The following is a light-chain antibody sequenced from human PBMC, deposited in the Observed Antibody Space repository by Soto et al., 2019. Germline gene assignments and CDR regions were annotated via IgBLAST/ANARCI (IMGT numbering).Light chain of an antibody. CDR3: QQYGSSRWT. Sequence: EIVLTQSPGTLSLSPGERATLSCRASQSVSSSYLAWYQQKPGQAPRLLIYGASSRATGIPDRFSGSWSGTDFSLTISRLEPEDFAVYYCQQYGSSRWTFGQGTKVE. CDR2: GAS. V-gene: IGKV3-20*01. J-gene: IGKJ1*01. CDR1: QSVSSSY.